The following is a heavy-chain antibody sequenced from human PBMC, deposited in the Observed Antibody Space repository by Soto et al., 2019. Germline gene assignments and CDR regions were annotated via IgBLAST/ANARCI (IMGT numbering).Heavy chain of an antibody. CDR2: ISYDGSNK. J-gene: IGHJ6*02. CDR3: AIDRKYSSSWYKYYYYGMDV. CDR1: GFTFSSYA. Sequence: PGGSLRLSCAASGFTFSSYAMHWVRQAPGKGLEWVAVISYDGSNKYYADSVKGRFTISRDNSKNTLYLQMNSLRAEDTAVYYCAIDRKYSSSWYKYYYYGMDVWGQGTTVTVSS. D-gene: IGHD6-13*01. V-gene: IGHV3-30-3*01.